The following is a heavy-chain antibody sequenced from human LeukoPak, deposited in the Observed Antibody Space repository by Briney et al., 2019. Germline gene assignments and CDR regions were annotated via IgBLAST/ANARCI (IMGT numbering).Heavy chain of an antibody. D-gene: IGHD2-2*03. V-gene: IGHV3-74*01. CDR1: GFTFSSYW. CDR2: INSDGSST. J-gene: IGHJ4*02. CDR3: ARVGFWASFGY. Sequence: GGSLRLSCAASGFTFSSYWMHWVRQAPGKGLVWVSRINSDGSSTSYADSVKGRFTISRDNAKNTLYLQMNSLRAEDTAVYYCARVGFWASFGYWGQGTLVTVSS.